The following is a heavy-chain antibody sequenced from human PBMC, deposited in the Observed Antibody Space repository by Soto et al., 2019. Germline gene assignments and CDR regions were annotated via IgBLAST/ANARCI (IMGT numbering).Heavy chain of an antibody. D-gene: IGHD1-1*01. Sequence: EVQLVESGGGLVQPGGSLRLSCAASGFSFSSYWMSWVRQAPGKGLERVAYIKPDGSEKYYMDSVNGRFTIARDNGKNSLYLQMDSLRAEDTAVYYCARAYTWGQGTLVTVSS. CDR1: GFSFSSYW. CDR2: IKPDGSEK. J-gene: IGHJ5*02. V-gene: IGHV3-7*01. CDR3: ARAYT.